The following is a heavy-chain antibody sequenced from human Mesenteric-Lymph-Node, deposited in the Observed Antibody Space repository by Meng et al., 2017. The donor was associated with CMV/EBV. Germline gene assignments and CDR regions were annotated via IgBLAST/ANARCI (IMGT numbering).Heavy chain of an antibody. CDR1: GFTVSTNY. CDR3: VKEISGIRDY. CDR2: IYSDGST. J-gene: IGHJ4*02. D-gene: IGHD3-3*02. V-gene: IGHV3-53*05. Sequence: GESLKISCAASGFTVSTNYMSWVRQAPGKGLEWVSVIYSDGSTYYADSVKGRFTISRDNSKNTLYLQMNSLRTEDTALYYCVKEISGIRDYWGQGTLVTVSS.